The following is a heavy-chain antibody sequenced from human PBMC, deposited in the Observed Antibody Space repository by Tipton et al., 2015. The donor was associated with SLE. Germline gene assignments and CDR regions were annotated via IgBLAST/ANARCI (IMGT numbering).Heavy chain of an antibody. J-gene: IGHJ3*01. Sequence: TLSLTCIVSRYSISSGYYWGWMRQAPGKELEWIGSFYHSANTYYNPSLTSRATISADTSKNQFSLRLTSVTAADTALYYCGRARVGMGYVFDVWGQGTTVTVSS. CDR3: GRARVGMGYVFDV. V-gene: IGHV4-38-2*02. D-gene: IGHD5-24*01. CDR2: FYHSANT. CDR1: RYSISSGYY.